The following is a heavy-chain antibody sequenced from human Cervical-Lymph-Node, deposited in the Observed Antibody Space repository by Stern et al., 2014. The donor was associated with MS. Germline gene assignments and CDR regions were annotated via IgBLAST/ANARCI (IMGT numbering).Heavy chain of an antibody. V-gene: IGHV3-33*01. J-gene: IGHJ4*02. CDR2: ICCDGSNP. CDR3: ASAYSSSHYYFDY. CDR1: GFSFSRYT. Sequence: VQLVESGGGLFKPGGSLRLSCAASGFSFSRYTMNWVRQAPGKGLEWVAFICCDGSNPYYADSVTGRFTISRDNVKNTLYLQMNSLRAEDTAVYYCASAYSSSHYYFDYWGQGTLVTVSS. D-gene: IGHD6-13*01.